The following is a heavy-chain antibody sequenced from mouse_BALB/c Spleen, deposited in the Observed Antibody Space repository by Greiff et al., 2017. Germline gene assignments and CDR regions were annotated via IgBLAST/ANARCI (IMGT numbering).Heavy chain of an antibody. V-gene: IGHV1-7*01. D-gene: IGHD2-1*01. CDR3: ASGYGNYRGYYFDY. CDR1: GYTFTSYW. Sequence: VQLVESGAELAKPGASVKMSCKASGYTFTSYWMHWVKQRPGQGLEWIGYINPSTGYTEYNQKFKDKATLTADKSSSTAYMQLSSLTSEDSAVYYCASGYGNYRGYYFDYWGQGTTLTVSS. CDR2: INPSTGYT. J-gene: IGHJ2*01.